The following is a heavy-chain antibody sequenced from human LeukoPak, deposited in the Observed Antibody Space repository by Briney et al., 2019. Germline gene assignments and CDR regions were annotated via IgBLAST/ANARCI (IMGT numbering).Heavy chain of an antibody. CDR1: GGSFSGYY. D-gene: IGHD3-22*01. CDR3: ARRPSLYYYDSSGYYYFDY. CDR2: INHSGST. Sequence: PSETLSLTCAVYGGSFSGYYWSWIRQPPGKGLEWIGEINHSGSTNYNPSLKSRVTISVDTSKNQFSLKLSSVTAADTAVYYCARRPSLYYYDSSGYYYFDYWGQGTLVTVPS. V-gene: IGHV4-34*01. J-gene: IGHJ4*02.